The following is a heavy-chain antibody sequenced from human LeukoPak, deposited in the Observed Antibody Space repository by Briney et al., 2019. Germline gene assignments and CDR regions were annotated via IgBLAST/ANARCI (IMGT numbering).Heavy chain of an antibody. V-gene: IGHV3-21*01. D-gene: IGHD2-2*01. Sequence: GGSLRLSCAAPGFTFSSFSMNWVRQAPGKGLEWVSSISSSTSYIYYADTVKGRFTISRDNANNSLYLQMSSLRAEDTAVYYCATSRGFWSSASCRYYYYGLDVWGQGTTVTVSS. CDR3: ATSRGFWSSASCRYYYYGLDV. CDR1: GFTFSSFS. CDR2: ISSSTSYI. J-gene: IGHJ6*02.